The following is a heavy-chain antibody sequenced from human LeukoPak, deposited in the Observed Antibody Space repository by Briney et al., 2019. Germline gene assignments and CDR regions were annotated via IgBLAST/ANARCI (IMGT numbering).Heavy chain of an antibody. CDR2: INSDGSDT. J-gene: IGHJ3*01. CDR1: GLTASSNW. V-gene: IGHV3-74*01. Sequence: GGSLRLSCAASGLTASSNWMHWVRQAPGKGLVWVSRINSDGSDTRYADSVKGRFTISRDNAKNTMYPQMDSLRVEDTAVYYCGKDPNSNFIGAFDFWGQGTMVTVSS. D-gene: IGHD4-11*01. CDR3: GKDPNSNFIGAFDF.